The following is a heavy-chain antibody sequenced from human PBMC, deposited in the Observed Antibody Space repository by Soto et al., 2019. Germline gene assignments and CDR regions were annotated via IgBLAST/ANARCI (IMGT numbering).Heavy chain of an antibody. D-gene: IGHD3-3*01. J-gene: IGHJ6*02. CDR2: IYPGDSKT. Sequence: GESLKISCRGSGYTFTDYWIVCVRQMPWKGLEWMGVIYPGDSKTKYSPSFQGQVTLSADKSITTAYLQGSSLKASDTAVYYWARHQVGYLEQDLYYYGMEVWGQGTTVTVSS. CDR1: GYTFTDYW. CDR3: ARHQVGYLEQDLYYYGMEV. V-gene: IGHV5-51*01.